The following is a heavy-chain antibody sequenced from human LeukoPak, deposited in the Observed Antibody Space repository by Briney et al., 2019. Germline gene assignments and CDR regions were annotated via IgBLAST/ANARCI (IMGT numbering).Heavy chain of an antibody. CDR3: AREGYSGYVGFDY. CDR1: GGSISRSSYY. CDR2: IYYSGST. J-gene: IGHJ4*02. Sequence: PSETLSLTCTVSGGSISRSSYYWGWLRQPPGKGLEWIGIIYYSGSTYYNPSLKSRVTISVDTSKNQFSLKLSSVTAADTAVYYCAREGYSGYVGFDYWGQGTLVTVSS. V-gene: IGHV4-39*07. D-gene: IGHD5-12*01.